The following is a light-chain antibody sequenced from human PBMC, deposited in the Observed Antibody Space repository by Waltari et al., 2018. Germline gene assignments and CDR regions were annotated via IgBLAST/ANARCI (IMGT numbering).Light chain of an antibody. J-gene: IGKJ3*01. V-gene: IGKV1-5*03. CDR1: QSISNW. CDR2: KAS. Sequence: DIQMTQSPSTLSASVGDRVTITCRASQSISNWLAWYHQKPGRAPRLRIHKASSLESGVPSRFSGSGSGTEFTFTISSLQPDDFATYYCQQYNSYPFTFGPGTKVDVK. CDR3: QQYNSYPFT.